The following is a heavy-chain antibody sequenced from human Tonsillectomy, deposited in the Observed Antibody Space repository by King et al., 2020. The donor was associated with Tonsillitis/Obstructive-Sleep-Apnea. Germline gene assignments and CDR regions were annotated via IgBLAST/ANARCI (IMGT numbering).Heavy chain of an antibody. D-gene: IGHD3-16*01. CDR1: GFTFSSYD. V-gene: IGHV3-13*04. J-gene: IGHJ3*02. CDR2: IGTAGDT. Sequence: VQLVESGGGLVQPGGSLRLSCAASGFTFSSYDMHWVRQATGKGLEWVSAIGTAGDTYYSGSVKGRFTISRENAKNSLYLQMNSLRAGDTAVYYCARDRSVGGGDAFDIWGQGTMVTVSS. CDR3: ARDRSVGGGDAFDI.